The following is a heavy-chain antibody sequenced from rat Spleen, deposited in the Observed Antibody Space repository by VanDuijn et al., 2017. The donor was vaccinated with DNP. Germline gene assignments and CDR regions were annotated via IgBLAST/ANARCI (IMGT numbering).Heavy chain of an antibody. CDR3: ARDFGYNAYYFDQ. J-gene: IGHJ2*01. CDR2: INTGNGGS. CDR1: GYTFTSYF. V-gene: IGHV1-43*01. D-gene: IGHD1-5*01. Sequence: QVQLQQSGAELAKPGSSVKISCKTSGYTFTSYFIGWIKQTTGQGLEYIGYINTGNGGSSYNEKFKGKATLTVDKSSITAFMQLSSLTPDASAVYFCARDFGYNAYYFDQWGQAVMVTVSS.